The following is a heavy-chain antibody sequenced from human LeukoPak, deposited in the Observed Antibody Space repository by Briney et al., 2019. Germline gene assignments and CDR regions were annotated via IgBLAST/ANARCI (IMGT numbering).Heavy chain of an antibody. J-gene: IGHJ4*02. Sequence: GGSLRLSCEVSGFTVRNNYMSWVRQAPGKGLEWVSVIYSDGNIYYADSVKGRFTISRDNSKNILYLQMNSLRADDTAVYYCARARVYVGVYYYDSSGYDYWGQGTLVTVSS. CDR3: ARARVYVGVYYYDSSGYDY. D-gene: IGHD3-22*01. V-gene: IGHV3-53*01. CDR1: GFTVRNNY. CDR2: IYSDGNI.